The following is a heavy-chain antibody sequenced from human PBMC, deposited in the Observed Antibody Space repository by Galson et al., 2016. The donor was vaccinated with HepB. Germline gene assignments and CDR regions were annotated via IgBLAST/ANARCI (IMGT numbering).Heavy chain of an antibody. CDR3: ARGGYYDSSGSLRY. V-gene: IGHV1-46*01. CDR1: GYTFTRYY. Sequence: SGKVSGKASGYTFTRYYIHWVRQAPGQGLEWMGVINPSGGSTKDTQKFQGRVTMTRDTSTTTVYMELSSLRSEDTAVYFCARGGYYDSSGSLRYWGQGTLVTVSS. J-gene: IGHJ4*02. D-gene: IGHD3-22*01. CDR2: INPSGGST.